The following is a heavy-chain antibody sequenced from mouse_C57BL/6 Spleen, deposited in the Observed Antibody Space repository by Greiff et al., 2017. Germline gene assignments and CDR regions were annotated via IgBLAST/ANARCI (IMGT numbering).Heavy chain of an antibody. D-gene: IGHD1-1*01. J-gene: IGHJ2*01. V-gene: IGHV1-69*01. CDR1: GYTFTSYW. Sequence: QVQLKQPGAELVMPGASVKLSCKASGYTFTSYWMHWVKQRPGQGLEWIGEIDPSDSYTNYNQKFKGKSTLTVDKSSSTAYMQLSSLTSEDSAVYYCARVLITTVVAGGVEFDYWGQGTTLTVSS. CDR3: ARVLITTVVAGGVEFDY. CDR2: IDPSDSYT.